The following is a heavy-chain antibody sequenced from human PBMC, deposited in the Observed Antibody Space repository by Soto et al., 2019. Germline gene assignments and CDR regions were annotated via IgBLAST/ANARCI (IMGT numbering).Heavy chain of an antibody. J-gene: IGHJ6*02. CDR3: ARPYYYDSSGYYNGYYYGMDV. D-gene: IGHD3-22*01. V-gene: IGHV7-4-1*01. Sequence: QVQLVQSGSELKKPGASVKVSCKASGYTFTSYAMNWVRQAPGQGLEWMGWINTNTGNPTYAQGFTGRFVFSLDTSVSTACLQICSLKAEDTAVYYCARPYYYDSSGYYNGYYYGMDVWGQGTTVTVSS. CDR1: GYTFTSYA. CDR2: INTNTGNP.